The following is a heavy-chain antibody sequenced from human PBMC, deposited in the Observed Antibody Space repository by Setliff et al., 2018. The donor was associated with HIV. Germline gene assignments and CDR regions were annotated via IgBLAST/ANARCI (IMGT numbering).Heavy chain of an antibody. CDR1: GGSFSGYY. CDR2: VNHSGDT. D-gene: IGHD6-19*01. J-gene: IGHJ4*02. V-gene: IGHV4-34*01. Sequence: PSETLSLTCAVYGGSFSGYYWSWIRQSPGKDLEWIGEVNHSGDTTYNPSLKSRVTMSVDTSKNQFSLELSSLTSADTAVYFCARANLYSSGPLDYWGQGRLVTVSS. CDR3: ARANLYSSGPLDY.